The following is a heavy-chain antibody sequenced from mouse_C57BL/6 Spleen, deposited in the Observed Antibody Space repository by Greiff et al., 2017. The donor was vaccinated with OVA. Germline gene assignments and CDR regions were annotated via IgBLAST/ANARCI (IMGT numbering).Heavy chain of an antibody. CDR1: GYTFTSYW. V-gene: IGHV1-69*01. Sequence: QVQLQQPGAELVMPGASVKLSCKASGYTFTSYWMHWVKQRPGQGLEWIGEIDPSDSYTNYNQKFKGKSKLTVDKSSSTAYMQRGSLTSEDSAVYYGARANWAQGGYDFDYWGQGTTLTVSS. J-gene: IGHJ2*01. D-gene: IGHD4-1*01. CDR3: ARANWAQGGYDFDY. CDR2: IDPSDSYT.